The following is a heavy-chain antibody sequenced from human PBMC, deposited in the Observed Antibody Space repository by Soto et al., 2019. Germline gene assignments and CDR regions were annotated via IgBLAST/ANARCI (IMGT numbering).Heavy chain of an antibody. D-gene: IGHD6-13*01. CDR1: GFTFSSYA. J-gene: IGHJ4*02. V-gene: IGHV3-64D*06. Sequence: PGGSLRLFCSASGFTFSSYAMHWVRQAPGKGLEYVSAISSNGGSTYYADSVKGRFTISRDNSKNTLYLQMSSLRAEDTAVYYCVTPSIAAPGRMTPDHDYWGQGTLVPVSP. CDR2: ISSNGGST. CDR3: VTPSIAAPGRMTPDHDY.